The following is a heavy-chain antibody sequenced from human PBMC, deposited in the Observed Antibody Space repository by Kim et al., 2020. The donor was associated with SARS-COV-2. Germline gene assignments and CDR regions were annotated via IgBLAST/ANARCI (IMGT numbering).Heavy chain of an antibody. CDR2: INSDGSST. CDR3: ARVHSNYYYYGMDV. Sequence: GGSLRLSCAASGFTFSSYWMHWVRQAPGKGLVWVSRINSDGSSTSYADSVKGRFTISRDNAKNTLYLQMNSLRAEDTAVYYCARVHSNYYYYGMDVWGQGTTVTVSS. J-gene: IGHJ6*02. CDR1: GFTFSSYW. V-gene: IGHV3-74*01. D-gene: IGHD4-4*01.